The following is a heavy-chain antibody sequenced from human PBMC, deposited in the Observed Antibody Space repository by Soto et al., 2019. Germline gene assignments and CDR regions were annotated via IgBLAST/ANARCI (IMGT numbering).Heavy chain of an antibody. Sequence: ETLSLTCTISGGSISSYDWSWIRQTPGKGLEWIGYVYFSGSTNYNPSLKSRVLLSIDTSRNQFSLKLNSVNAADTAVYYCTRDPDIGHRGYGQSNVWGQGKPVTVSS. J-gene: IGHJ6*02. CDR3: TRDPDIGHRGYGQSNV. V-gene: IGHV4-59*01. CDR2: VYFSGST. D-gene: IGHD5-12*01. CDR1: GGSISSYD.